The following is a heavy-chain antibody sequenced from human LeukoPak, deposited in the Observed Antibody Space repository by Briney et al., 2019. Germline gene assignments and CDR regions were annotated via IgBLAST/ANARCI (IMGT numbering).Heavy chain of an antibody. CDR3: ATTSRSFDY. CDR2: IYPGDSET. D-gene: IGHD6-6*01. Sequence: GESLKISCKGSGYSFASYWIGWVRQMPGKGLEWMGVIYPGDSETRYSPSFQGQVTISADKSISTAYLQWSSLKASDSAMYYCATTSRSFDYWGQGTLVTVSS. CDR1: GYSFASYW. J-gene: IGHJ4*02. V-gene: IGHV5-51*01.